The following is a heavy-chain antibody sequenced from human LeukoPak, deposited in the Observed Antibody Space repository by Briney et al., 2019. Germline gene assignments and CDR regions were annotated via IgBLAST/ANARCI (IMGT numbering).Heavy chain of an antibody. CDR2: IKQDGSEK. Sequence: GGSLRLSCAASGFTFSNAWMSWVRQAPGKGLEWVANIKQDGSEKYYVDSVKGRFTISRDNAKNSLYLQMNSLRAEDTALYYCARDYYDSSGYYYASYDYWGQGTLVTVSS. D-gene: IGHD3-22*01. V-gene: IGHV3-7*03. J-gene: IGHJ4*02. CDR3: ARDYYDSSGYYYASYDY. CDR1: GFTFSNAW.